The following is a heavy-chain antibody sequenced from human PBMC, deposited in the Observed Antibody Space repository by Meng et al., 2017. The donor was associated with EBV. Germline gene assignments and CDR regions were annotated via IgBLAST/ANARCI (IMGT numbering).Heavy chain of an antibody. J-gene: IGHJ4*02. CDR3: ARHRLWSGYFRSPYDY. CDR1: GGSFSGYY. Sequence: QVQLQQWGAGLLKPSETLSLTCAVYGGSFSGYYWSWIRQPPGKGLEWIGEINHSGSTNYNPSLKSRVTISVDTSKNQFSLKLSSVTAADTAVYYCARHRLWSGYFRSPYDYWGQGTMVTV. CDR2: INHSGST. D-gene: IGHD3-3*01. V-gene: IGHV4-34*01.